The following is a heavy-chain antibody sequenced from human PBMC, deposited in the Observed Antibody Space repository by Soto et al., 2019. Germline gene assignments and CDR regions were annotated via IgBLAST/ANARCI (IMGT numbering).Heavy chain of an antibody. CDR3: VRRGIFGVVIRPSYMDV. Sequence: QAQLVQSGAEVKKPGASVKVSCKASGYSFTSFGVSWVRQAPGQGLEWMGGSSAYNGNTNYTQKFQGRITMTTDTSTRKAYMARRSLRSDETAVYYCVRRGIFGVVIRPSYMDVWGKGTTVTVSS. V-gene: IGHV1-18*01. J-gene: IGHJ6*03. D-gene: IGHD3-3*01. CDR1: GYSFTSFG. CDR2: SSAYNGNT.